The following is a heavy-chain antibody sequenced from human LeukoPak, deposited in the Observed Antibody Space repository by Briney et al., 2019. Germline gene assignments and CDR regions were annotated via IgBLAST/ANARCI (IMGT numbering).Heavy chain of an antibody. V-gene: IGHV3-7*01. CDR1: GFTFSKYW. CDR3: VRDPTAAGTDY. J-gene: IGHJ4*02. D-gene: IGHD6-13*01. Sequence: GALRLSCSASGFTFSKYWMSWVRPAPGKGLEWVANIKQDGSEKYYVDSVKGRFIISRDNAENSLYLEMNSLRAEDTAIYYCVRDPTAAGTDYWGQGTLVTVSS. CDR2: IKQDGSEK.